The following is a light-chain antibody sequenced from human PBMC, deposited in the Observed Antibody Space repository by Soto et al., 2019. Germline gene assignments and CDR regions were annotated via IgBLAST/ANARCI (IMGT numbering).Light chain of an antibody. J-gene: IGLJ2*01. CDR1: NIRGYS. Sequence: YELTQPPSVSVAPGQTAKIACGGDNIRGYSVHWYLQKSGQAPVLVVYDDSDRTAGIPERFSGSNSGNMATLSISRVEAGDEAEYYCQVWDSRGDRPVFGGGTKLTVL. CDR3: QVWDSRGDRPV. CDR2: DDS. V-gene: IGLV3-21*02.